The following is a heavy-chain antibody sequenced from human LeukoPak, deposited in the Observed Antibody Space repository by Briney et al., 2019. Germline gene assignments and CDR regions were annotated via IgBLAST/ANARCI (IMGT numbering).Heavy chain of an antibody. J-gene: IGHJ4*02. D-gene: IGHD3-22*01. CDR1: GFTFSSYE. V-gene: IGHV3-48*03. CDR3: ARDNYDSSGYYSD. Sequence: PGGSLRLSCAASGFTFSSYEMNWVRQAPGKGLEWVSYISSSGSTMYYADSVKGRFTISRDNAKNSLYLQMNSLRAEDTAVYYCARDNYDSSGYYSDWGQGTLVTVSS. CDR2: ISSSGSTM.